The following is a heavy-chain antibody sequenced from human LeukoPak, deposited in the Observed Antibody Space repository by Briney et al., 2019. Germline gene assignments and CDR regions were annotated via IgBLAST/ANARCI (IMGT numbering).Heavy chain of an antibody. CDR1: GGSISSYY. CDR3: ARDFIGFDY. J-gene: IGHJ4*02. D-gene: IGHD1-26*01. Sequence: SETLSLTCTVSGGSISSYYWSWIWQPPGKRLERIGYIYYSGSTNYNPSLKSRVTIAVDASKNQYSRKLSSVTAADTAVHYCARDFIGFDYWGQGAPVAVSS. CDR2: IYYSGST. V-gene: IGHV4-59*01.